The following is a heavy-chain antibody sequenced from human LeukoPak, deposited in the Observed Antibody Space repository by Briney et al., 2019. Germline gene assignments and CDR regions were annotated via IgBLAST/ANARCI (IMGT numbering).Heavy chain of an antibody. V-gene: IGHV4-34*01. CDR1: GGSFSCYY. CDR2: INHSGST. J-gene: IGHJ4*02. CDR3: ARHEGYDFLTGYSYYFDY. Sequence: PSETLSLTCAVYGGSFSCYYWSWIRQPPGKGLEWIGEINHSGSTNYNPSLKSRVTISVDTSKNQFSLKLSSVTAADTAVYYCARHEGYDFLTGYSYYFDYWGQGTLVTVPS. D-gene: IGHD3-9*01.